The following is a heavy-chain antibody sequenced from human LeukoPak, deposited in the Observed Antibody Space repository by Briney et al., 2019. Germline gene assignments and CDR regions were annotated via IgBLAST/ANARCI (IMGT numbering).Heavy chain of an antibody. V-gene: IGHV3-48*01. D-gene: IGHD6-19*01. Sequence: PGGSLRLSCAASGFTFSSYGMHWVRQAPGKGLEWVSYISSSSSTIYYADSVKGRFTISRDNAKNSLYLQMNSLRAEDTAVYYCARVAMPRGGYSSGWYHGPRTGAFDIWGQGTMVTVSS. CDR2: ISSSSSTI. J-gene: IGHJ3*02. CDR3: ARVAMPRGGYSSGWYHGPRTGAFDI. CDR1: GFTFSSYG.